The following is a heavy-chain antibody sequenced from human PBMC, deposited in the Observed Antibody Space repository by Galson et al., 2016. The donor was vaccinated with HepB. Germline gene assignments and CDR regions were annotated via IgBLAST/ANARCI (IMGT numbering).Heavy chain of an antibody. CDR3: AKGNIVQVPAAPYA. CDR1: GFTFSNYA. D-gene: IGHD2-2*01. V-gene: IGHV3-23*01. Sequence: SLRLSCAASGFTFSNYAMSWVRQAPGKGLEWVSAISGSGDTTYDADAVRGRFTISRDNSSNTLSLQMDSLRAEDSAIYYCAKGNIVQVPAAPYAWGQGALVTVSS. J-gene: IGHJ5*02. CDR2: ISGSGDTT.